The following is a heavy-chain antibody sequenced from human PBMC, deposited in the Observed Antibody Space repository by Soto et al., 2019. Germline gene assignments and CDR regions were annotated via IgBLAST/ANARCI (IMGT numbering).Heavy chain of an antibody. V-gene: IGHV1-18*04. Sequence: ASVKVSCKASGYTFTSYGISWVRQAPGQGLEWMGWISAYNGNTNYAQKLQGRVTMTTDTSTSTAYMELRSLRSDDTAVYYCARDLPHPYYYYSSGYYHDAFDICGQGSMVTVSS. CDR1: GYTFTSYG. CDR3: ARDLPHPYYYYSSGYYHDAFDI. D-gene: IGHD3-22*01. J-gene: IGHJ3*02. CDR2: ISAYNGNT.